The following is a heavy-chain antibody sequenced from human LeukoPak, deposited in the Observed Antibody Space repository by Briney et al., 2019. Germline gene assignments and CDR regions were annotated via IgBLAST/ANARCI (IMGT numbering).Heavy chain of an antibody. Sequence: GGSLRLSCAASGSTFSRYWMNWARQAPGKGLGWVANIKQDGSEKYYVDSVKGRFTISRDNAKNSLYLQMNSLRAEDTAVYYCGRDVSRGAGGAFDVWGQGTMVTVSS. J-gene: IGHJ3*01. D-gene: IGHD2-8*02. CDR2: IKQDGSEK. CDR3: GRDVSRGAGGAFDV. V-gene: IGHV3-7*01. CDR1: GSTFSRYW.